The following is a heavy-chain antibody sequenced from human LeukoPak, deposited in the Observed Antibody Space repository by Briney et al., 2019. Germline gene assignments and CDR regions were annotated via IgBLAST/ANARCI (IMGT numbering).Heavy chain of an antibody. V-gene: IGHV4-38-2*02. CDR1: GYSISSGYY. D-gene: IGHD4-17*01. J-gene: IGHJ4*02. CDR3: ARSSGGDTTFDY. Sequence: RPSETLSLTCTVSGYSISSGYYWGWIRQPPGKGLEWIGSIYHSGSTYYNPSLKSRVTISVDTSKNQFSPNLRSVTAADTAVYYCARSSGGDTTFDYWGQGTLVTVSS. CDR2: IYHSGST.